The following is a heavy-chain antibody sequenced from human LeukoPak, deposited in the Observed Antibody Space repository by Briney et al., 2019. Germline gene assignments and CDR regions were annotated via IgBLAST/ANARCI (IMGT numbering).Heavy chain of an antibody. J-gene: IGHJ4*02. CDR2: FDPEDGET. V-gene: IGHV1-24*01. CDR3: ATDQDFSGLGATTFDY. Sequence: GASVKVSCKVSGYTLTELSMHWVRQAPGKGLEWMGGFDPEDGETIYTQKFQGRVTMTEDTSTDTAYMELSSLRSEDTAVYYCATDQDFSGLGATTFDYWGQGTLVTVSS. CDR1: GYTLTELS. D-gene: IGHD1-26*01.